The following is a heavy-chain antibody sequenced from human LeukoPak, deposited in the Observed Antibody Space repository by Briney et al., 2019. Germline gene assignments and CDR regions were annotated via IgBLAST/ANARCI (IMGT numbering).Heavy chain of an antibody. J-gene: IGHJ6*02. V-gene: IGHV3-7*01. CDR2: IKVDGSEI. CDR3: ARDSGSRIGMDV. D-gene: IGHD6-19*01. CDR1: GFTFSSYW. Sequence: PGGSLRLSCAASGFTFSSYWMDWVRQAPGKGLEWVANIKVDGSEINYVESVKGRFTISRDNAKNSPYLQMNSLRAEDTAVYYCARDSGSRIGMDVWGQGTTVTVFS.